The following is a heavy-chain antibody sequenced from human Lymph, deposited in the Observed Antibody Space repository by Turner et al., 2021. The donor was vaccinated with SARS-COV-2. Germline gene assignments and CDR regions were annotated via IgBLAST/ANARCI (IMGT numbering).Heavy chain of an antibody. J-gene: IGHJ6*02. D-gene: IGHD3-3*01. CDR1: AFTFSSYW. Sequence: EVQLVESRGGLVQPGGSLILSCAASAFTFSSYWMSWGRQAPGKGLEWVANIKQDGSEKYYVDSVKGRFTISRDNAKNSLYLQMNSLRADDTAVYFCARVGVRFEWSDGYHYYYAMDVWGQGTTVTVSS. CDR2: IKQDGSEK. V-gene: IGHV3-7*03. CDR3: ARVGVRFEWSDGYHYYYAMDV.